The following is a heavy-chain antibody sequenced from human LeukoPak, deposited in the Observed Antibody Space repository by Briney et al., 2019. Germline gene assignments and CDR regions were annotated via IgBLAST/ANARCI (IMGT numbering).Heavy chain of an antibody. CDR1: GFTFATYA. D-gene: IGHD2-8*01. CDR3: VKIHDTNGGFQYHFDS. V-gene: IGHV3-23*01. Sequence: GGSLRLSCAASGFTFATYAMSWVRQAPGKGLKWVSGITGSGRTTYYADSVKGRFPISRDNSKNTLYLQMNSLRAEATAIYYYVKIHDTNGGFQYHFDSWGQGTLVTVSS. CDR2: ITGSGRTT. J-gene: IGHJ4*02.